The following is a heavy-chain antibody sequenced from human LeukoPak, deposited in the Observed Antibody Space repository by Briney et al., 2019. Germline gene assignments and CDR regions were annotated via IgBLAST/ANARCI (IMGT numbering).Heavy chain of an antibody. J-gene: IGHJ4*02. V-gene: IGHV4-4*02. CDR3: ASGRTHGTLDY. CDR1: GDSINSLDL. Sequence: SGTLSLTCTVSGDSINSLDLWSWVRQPPGKGLEWIGEMYLSGTTHSNPSVKSRVTISIDKSKNQFSLKLSSVTAADTAVYYCASGRTHGTLDYWGQGTLVTVSS. D-gene: IGHD1-1*01. CDR2: MYLSGTT.